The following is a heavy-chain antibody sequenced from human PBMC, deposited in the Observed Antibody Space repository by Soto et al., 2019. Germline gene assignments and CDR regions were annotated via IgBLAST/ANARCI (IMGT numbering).Heavy chain of an antibody. CDR3: ARSQSSGYYSSIDY. V-gene: IGHV4-31*03. CDR2: IYYSGST. Sequence: SETLSLSCTVSGGSISSGGYYWSWIRQHPGKGLEWIGYIYYSGSTYYNPSLKSRVTISVDTSKNQFSLKLSSVTAADTAVYYCARSQSSGYYSSIDYWGQGTLVTVSS. D-gene: IGHD3-22*01. CDR1: GGSISSGGYY. J-gene: IGHJ4*02.